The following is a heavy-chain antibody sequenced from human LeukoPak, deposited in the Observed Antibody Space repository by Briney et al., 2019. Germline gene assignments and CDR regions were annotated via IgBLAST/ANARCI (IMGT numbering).Heavy chain of an antibody. D-gene: IGHD4-23*01. CDR3: ARVLYGGNEFYYYYYYMDV. Sequence: SVKASCKASGYTFTGYYMHWVRQAPGQGLEWMGGIIPIFGTANYAQKFQGRVTITADKSTSTAYMELSSLRSEDTAVYYCARVLYGGNEFYYYYYYMDVWGKGTTVTVSS. V-gene: IGHV1-69*06. J-gene: IGHJ6*03. CDR1: GYTFTGYY. CDR2: IIPIFGTA.